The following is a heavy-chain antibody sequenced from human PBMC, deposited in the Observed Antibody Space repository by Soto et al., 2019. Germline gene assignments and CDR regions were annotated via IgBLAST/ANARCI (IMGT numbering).Heavy chain of an antibody. CDR3: ARVLVFYGGFDP. CDR1: GFTFTDYY. D-gene: IGHD2-21*02. CDR2: ISSSGSTI. J-gene: IGHJ5*02. Sequence: QVQLVESGGGLVKPGGTLRLSCAASGFTFTDYYMTWIRQAPGKGLEWVSYISSSGSTIYYADSVKGRFTIYRDNAKNSLYLQMNSMRAEDTAVYYCARVLVFYGGFDPWGQGALVTVSS. V-gene: IGHV3-11*01.